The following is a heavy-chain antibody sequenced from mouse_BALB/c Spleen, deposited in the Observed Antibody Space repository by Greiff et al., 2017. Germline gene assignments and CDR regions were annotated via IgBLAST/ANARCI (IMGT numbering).Heavy chain of an antibody. CDR1: GYTFTSYY. CDR2: INPSNGGT. CDR3: TREERSYYGSSYIYPMDY. D-gene: IGHD1-1*01. J-gene: IGHJ4*01. Sequence: QVQLQQSGAELVKPGASVKLSCKASGYTFTSYYMYWVKQRPGQGLEWIGEINPSNGGTNFNEKFKSKATLTVDKSSSTAYMQLSSLTSEDSAVYYCTREERSYYGSSYIYPMDYWGQGTSVTVSS. V-gene: IGHV1S81*02.